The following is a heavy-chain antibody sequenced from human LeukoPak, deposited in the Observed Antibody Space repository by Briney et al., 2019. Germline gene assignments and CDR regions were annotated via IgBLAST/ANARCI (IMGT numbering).Heavy chain of an antibody. D-gene: IGHD5-18*01. Sequence: GGSLRLSCAASGXTVSSSNYMNWVRQAPGRGLEWVSVIYTVGNTYYAESVKGRFTISRDNSKNTLYLQMNSLRAEDTAVYYCARGYSYGYFDYWGQGTLVTVSS. CDR1: GXTVSSSNY. J-gene: IGHJ4*02. CDR2: IYTVGNT. CDR3: ARGYSYGYFDY. V-gene: IGHV3-53*01.